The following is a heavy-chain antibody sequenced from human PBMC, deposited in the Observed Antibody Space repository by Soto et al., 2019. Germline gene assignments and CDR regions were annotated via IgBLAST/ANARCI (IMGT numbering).Heavy chain of an antibody. J-gene: IGHJ3*02. CDR2: IYYSGST. CDR1: GGSISSSSYY. Sequence: PSETLSLTCTVSGGSISSSSYYWGWIRQPPGKGLEWIGSIYYSGSTYYNPSLKSRVTISVDTSKNQFSLKLSSVTAAVTAVYYCASNHDAFDIWGQGTMVTVSS. V-gene: IGHV4-39*01. CDR3: ASNHDAFDI.